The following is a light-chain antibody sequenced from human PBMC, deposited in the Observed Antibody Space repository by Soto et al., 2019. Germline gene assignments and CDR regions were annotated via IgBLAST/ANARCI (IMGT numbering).Light chain of an antibody. CDR3: QQYGSSIQT. CDR1: ESVASNY. J-gene: IGKJ1*01. Sequence: EIVLTQSPGTLSLSPGERASLSCRASESVASNYVAWYQQKPGQAPRLLIYGASSRATGIPDRFSGIGSGTDFTLTITRLQPEDFAVYYCQQYGSSIQTFGQGTKVDIK. CDR2: GAS. V-gene: IGKV3-20*01.